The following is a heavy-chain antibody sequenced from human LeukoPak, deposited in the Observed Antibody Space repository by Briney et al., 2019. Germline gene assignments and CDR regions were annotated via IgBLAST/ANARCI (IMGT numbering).Heavy chain of an antibody. CDR1: GGSISSSSYY. CDR2: IYYSGST. Sequence: SETLSLTCTVSGGSISSSSYYWGWIRQPPGKGLEWIGSIYYSGSTYYNPSLKCRVTISVDTSKNQFSLKLSSVTAADTAVYYCARRPAAAVFDYWGQGTLVTVSS. D-gene: IGHD6-13*01. V-gene: IGHV4-39*01. J-gene: IGHJ4*02. CDR3: ARRPAAAVFDY.